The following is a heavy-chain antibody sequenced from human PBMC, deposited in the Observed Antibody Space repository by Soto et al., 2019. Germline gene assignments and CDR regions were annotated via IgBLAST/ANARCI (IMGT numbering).Heavy chain of an antibody. J-gene: IGHJ3*02. Sequence: QVQLQQWGAGLLKPSETLSLTCAVYGGSFSGYYWSWIRQPPGKGLEWIGEINHSGSTNYNPSLKSRVTISVDTSKTQFSLKLSSVTAADTAVYYCARGKRLLWFGHDAFDIWGQGTMVTVSS. V-gene: IGHV4-34*01. CDR2: INHSGST. CDR1: GGSFSGYY. D-gene: IGHD3-10*01. CDR3: ARGKRLLWFGHDAFDI.